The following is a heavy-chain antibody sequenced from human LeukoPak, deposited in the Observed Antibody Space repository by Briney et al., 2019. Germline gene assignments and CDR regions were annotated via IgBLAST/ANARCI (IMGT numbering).Heavy chain of an antibody. V-gene: IGHV4-34*01. D-gene: IGHD2-21*02. Sequence: SETLSLTCAVYGGSFSGYYWSWIRQPPGKGLEWIGEINHSGSTNYSPSLKSRVTISVDTSKNQFSLKLSSVTAADTAVYYCARAPIVVVTAGAFDIWGQGTMVTVSS. CDR2: INHSGST. CDR3: ARAPIVVVTAGAFDI. CDR1: GGSFSGYY. J-gene: IGHJ3*02.